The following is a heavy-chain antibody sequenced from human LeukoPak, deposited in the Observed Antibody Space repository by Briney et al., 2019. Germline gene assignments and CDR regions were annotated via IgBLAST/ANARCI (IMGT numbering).Heavy chain of an antibody. D-gene: IGHD3-3*01. J-gene: IGHJ4*02. V-gene: IGHV4-59*01. CDR1: AGSISRYY. CDR3: ASRSSIWSGYQDTLYYFDS. CDR2: IYYSGST. Sequence: PPETLSPTCTVSAGSISRYYWSWTRQPPGQRLESIGHIYYSGSTNYNPSLRSRVTISVDTSKSQFPLKLSSVTAADTAVYYCASRSSIWSGYQDTLYYFDSWGQGTLVTVSS.